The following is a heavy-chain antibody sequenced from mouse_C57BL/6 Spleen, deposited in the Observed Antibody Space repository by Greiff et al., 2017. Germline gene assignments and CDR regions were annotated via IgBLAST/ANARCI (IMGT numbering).Heavy chain of an antibody. V-gene: IGHV1-64*01. CDR3: ASGYYDYPWFDY. Sequence: VQLQQPGAELVKPGASVKLSCKASGYPFTSYWMHWVKQRPGQGLEWIGMIHPNSGSTNYNEKFKSKATLTVDKSSSTAYMQLSSLTSEDAAVXYCASGYYDYPWFDYWGQGTLVTVSA. CDR1: GYPFTSYW. J-gene: IGHJ3*01. CDR2: IHPNSGST. D-gene: IGHD2-4*01.